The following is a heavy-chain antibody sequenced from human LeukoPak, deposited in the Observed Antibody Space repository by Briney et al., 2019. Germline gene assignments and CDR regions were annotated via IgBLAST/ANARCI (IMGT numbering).Heavy chain of an antibody. CDR3: TTDARYCSSTSCYKSDY. J-gene: IGHJ4*02. CDR2: IKSKTDGGTT. V-gene: IGHV3-15*01. Sequence: GGSLRLSCAASGFTFSNAWVSWVRQAPGKGLEWVGRIKSKTDGGTTDYAAPVKGRFTISRDDSKNTLYLQMNSLKTEDTAVYYCTTDARYCSSTSCYKSDYWGQGTLVTVSS. D-gene: IGHD2-2*02. CDR1: GFTFSNAW.